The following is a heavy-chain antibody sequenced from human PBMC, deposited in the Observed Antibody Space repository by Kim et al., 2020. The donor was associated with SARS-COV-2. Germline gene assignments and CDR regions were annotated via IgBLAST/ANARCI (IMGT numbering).Heavy chain of an antibody. CDR1: GFTFSSYS. V-gene: IGHV3-48*02. Sequence: GGSLRLSCAASGFTFSSYSMNWVRQAPGKGLEWVSYISSSSSTIYYADSLKGRFTISRDNAKNSLYLQMNSLRDEDTAVYYCASDTGRWYSSSSRRAFDIWGQGTMVTVSS. J-gene: IGHJ3*02. CDR3: ASDTGRWYSSSSRRAFDI. CDR2: ISSSSSTI. D-gene: IGHD6-13*01.